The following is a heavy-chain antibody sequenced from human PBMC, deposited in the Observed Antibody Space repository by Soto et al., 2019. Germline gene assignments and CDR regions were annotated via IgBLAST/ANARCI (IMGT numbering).Heavy chain of an antibody. CDR1: GGSISSGGYY. V-gene: IGHV4-31*03. J-gene: IGHJ3*02. D-gene: IGHD5-18*01. CDR2: IYYSGST. CDR3: AGVDTAMVLGYAFEI. Sequence: SETLSLTCTVSGGSISSGGYYWSWIRQHPGKGLEWIGYIYYSGSTYYNPSLKSRVTISVDTSKNQFSLKLSSVTAAATAVYYCAGVDTAMVLGYAFEIWGQGTMVTASS.